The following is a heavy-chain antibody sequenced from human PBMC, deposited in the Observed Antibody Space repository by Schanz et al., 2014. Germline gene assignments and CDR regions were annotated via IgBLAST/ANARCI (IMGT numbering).Heavy chain of an antibody. D-gene: IGHD6-25*01. Sequence: EVQLLESGGGLIQPGGSLRLSCAASGFTFSTHAMSWVRQAPGKGLEWVSSISSGGGSTYYADSVKGRFTISRDNSKNTLYLQMNSLRAEDTAVYYCAKVRYSSGWRGDYFDEWGQGTLVTVAS. J-gene: IGHJ4*02. CDR3: AKVRYSSGWRGDYFDE. V-gene: IGHV3-23*01. CDR1: GFTFSTHA. CDR2: ISSGGGST.